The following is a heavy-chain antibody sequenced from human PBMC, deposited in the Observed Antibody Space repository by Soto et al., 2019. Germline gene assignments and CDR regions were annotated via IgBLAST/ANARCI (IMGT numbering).Heavy chain of an antibody. CDR2: IYYSGST. Sequence: SETLSLTCTVSGGSISSGGYYWSWIRRHPGKGLEWIGYIYYSGSTYYNPSLKSRVTISVDTSKNQFSLKLSSVTAADTAVYYCARVLSTAMVSDYYYGMDVWGQGTTVTVSS. J-gene: IGHJ6*02. D-gene: IGHD5-18*01. V-gene: IGHV4-31*03. CDR1: GGSISSGGYY. CDR3: ARVLSTAMVSDYYYGMDV.